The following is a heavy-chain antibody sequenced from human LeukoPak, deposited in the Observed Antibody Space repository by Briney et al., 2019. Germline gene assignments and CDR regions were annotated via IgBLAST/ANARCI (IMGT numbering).Heavy chain of an antibody. CDR1: GYSFTSYW. J-gene: IGHJ3*02. CDR2: IYPGDSDT. D-gene: IGHD6-19*01. CDR3: ARGPKTAVAGRSSAFDI. Sequence: GESLKISCKGSGYSFTSYWIGWVRQMPGKGLEWMGIIYPGDSDTRYSTSFQGQVTISADKSISTACRQWSSLNACETDRYYCARGPKTAVAGRSSAFDIWDQGTMVTVSS. V-gene: IGHV5-51*01.